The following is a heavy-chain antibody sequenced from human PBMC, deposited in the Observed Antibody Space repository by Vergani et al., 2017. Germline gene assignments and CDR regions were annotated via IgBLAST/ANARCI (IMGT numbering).Heavy chain of an antibody. D-gene: IGHD6-19*01. CDR2: IGTAGYT. V-gene: IGHV3-13*01. CDR1: GFTFSSYD. Sequence: EVQLVESGGGLVQPGGSLRLSCAASGFTFSSYDMHWVRQATGKGLEWVSAIGTAGYTYYPGAVKGRFTISRENAKNALYRQMNRLRAGDTAVYYCARSSGRLGAFDIWGQGTMVTVSS. J-gene: IGHJ3*02. CDR3: ARSSGRLGAFDI.